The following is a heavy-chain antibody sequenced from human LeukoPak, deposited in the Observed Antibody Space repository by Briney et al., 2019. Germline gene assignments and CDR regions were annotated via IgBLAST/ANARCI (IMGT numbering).Heavy chain of an antibody. CDR2: IYYSGST. CDR3: ARDGSGWYYFDY. Sequence: SETLSLTCTVSGGSISSYYWSWIRQPQGKGLEWIGYIYYSGSTNYNPSLKSRVTISVDTSKNQFSLKLSSVTAADTAVYYCARDGSGWYYFDYWGQGTLVTVSS. V-gene: IGHV4-59*01. CDR1: GGSISSYY. D-gene: IGHD6-19*01. J-gene: IGHJ4*02.